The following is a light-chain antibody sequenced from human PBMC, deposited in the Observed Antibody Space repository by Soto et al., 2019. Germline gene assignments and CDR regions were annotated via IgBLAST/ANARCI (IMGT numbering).Light chain of an antibody. CDR1: SSNIGSNT. J-gene: IGLJ2*01. Sequence: QSVLTQPPSASGTPGQRVTLSCSGSSSNIGSNTVNWDQQLPGTAPKLLSYSNNQRPSGVPDRFSGSKSGTSAALAISGLQSEDEADYYCAAWDDSLTAVVFGGGSKLTVL. V-gene: IGLV1-44*01. CDR3: AAWDDSLTAVV. CDR2: SNN.